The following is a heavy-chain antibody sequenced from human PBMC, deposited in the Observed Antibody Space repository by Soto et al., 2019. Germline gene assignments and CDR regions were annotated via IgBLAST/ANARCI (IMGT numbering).Heavy chain of an antibody. Sequence: GGSLRHSCAASGGTCISYAMSWVRQATGKGLEWVSGIIGSGGSTDYADSVKGRFTISRDNSKNTLYLQMKSLRAEDTAVYYCAKDQSYYYDSSGSRAEYWGPGTLVTVSS. J-gene: IGHJ4*02. D-gene: IGHD3-22*01. CDR2: IIGSGGST. V-gene: IGHV3-23*01. CDR1: GGTCISYA. CDR3: AKDQSYYYDSSGSRAEY.